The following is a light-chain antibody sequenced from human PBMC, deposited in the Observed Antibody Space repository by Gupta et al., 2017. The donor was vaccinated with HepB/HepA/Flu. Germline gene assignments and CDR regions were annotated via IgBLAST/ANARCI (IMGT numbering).Light chain of an antibody. CDR3: QHYNNYSRT. CDR2: KAS. Sequence: DIQMTQSPSTLSASVGDRVTITCRASQSISSWLAWYQQKPGKAPKLLIYKASNLEGGVPSRFSGSGSGTXFTLTIXSLQPDDFATYYCQHYNNYSRTFGXGTKVEIK. J-gene: IGKJ1*01. V-gene: IGKV1-5*03. CDR1: QSISSW.